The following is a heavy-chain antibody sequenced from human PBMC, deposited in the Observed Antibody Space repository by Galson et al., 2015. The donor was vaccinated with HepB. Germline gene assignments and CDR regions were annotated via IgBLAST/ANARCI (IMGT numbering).Heavy chain of an antibody. CDR3: ARDLADYYDSSGLPTLGYYGMDV. V-gene: IGHV3-30*04. CDR2: ISYDGSNK. D-gene: IGHD3-22*01. Sequence: SLRLSCAASGFTFSSYAMHWVRQAPGKGLEWVAVISYDGSNKYYADSVKGRFTISRDNSKNTLYLQMNSLRAEDTAVYYCARDLADYYDSSGLPTLGYYGMDVWGQGTTVTVSS. CDR1: GFTFSSYA. J-gene: IGHJ6*02.